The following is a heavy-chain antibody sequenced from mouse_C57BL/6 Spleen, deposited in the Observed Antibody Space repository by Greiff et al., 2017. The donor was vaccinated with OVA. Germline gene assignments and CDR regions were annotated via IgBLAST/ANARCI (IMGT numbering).Heavy chain of an antibody. CDR3: ARAGYGNYFDY. J-gene: IGHJ2*01. Sequence: VQLKESGPGLVKPSQSLSLTCSVTGYSITSGYYWNWIRQFPGNKLEWMGYKSYDGSNNYNPSLKNRIAITRDTSKNQFFLKLNSVTTEDTATYYCARAGYGNYFDYWGQGTTLTVSS. CDR2: KSYDGSN. CDR1: GYSITSGYY. V-gene: IGHV3-6*01. D-gene: IGHD2-10*02.